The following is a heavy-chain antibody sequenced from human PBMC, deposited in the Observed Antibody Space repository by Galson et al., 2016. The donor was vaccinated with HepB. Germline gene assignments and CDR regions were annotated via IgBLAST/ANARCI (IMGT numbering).Heavy chain of an antibody. CDR2: IYNGGST. Sequence: SETLSLTCTVSGGSISTYYWSWVRQPPGKGLEWIGYIYNGGSTNYNPSLKSRVTISVDTSQNQFSLKLSSVTAAETAVYYCASHGESGRLIGTYYYGMDVWGQGTTLIVSS. J-gene: IGHJ6*02. V-gene: IGHV4-59*01. CDR3: ASHGESGRLIGTYYYGMDV. D-gene: IGHD3-16*02. CDR1: GGSISTYY.